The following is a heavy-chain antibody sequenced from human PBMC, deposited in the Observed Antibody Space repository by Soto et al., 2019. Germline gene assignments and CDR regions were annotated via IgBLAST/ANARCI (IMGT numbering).Heavy chain of an antibody. V-gene: IGHV3-23*01. CDR2: ISGRGDSS. Sequence: GGSLRLSCAASGFTFSSYAMSWVRQAPGKGLEWVSAISGRGDSSYYADSVKGRFTISRDNSKNTLYLQMNSLRAEDTAVYYCAKAYCSSTSCRAEYFQHWGQGTLVTGSS. J-gene: IGHJ1*01. CDR3: AKAYCSSTSCRAEYFQH. D-gene: IGHD2-2*01. CDR1: GFTFSSYA.